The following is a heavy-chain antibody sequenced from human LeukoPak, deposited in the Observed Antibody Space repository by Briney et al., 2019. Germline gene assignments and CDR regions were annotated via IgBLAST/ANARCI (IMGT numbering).Heavy chain of an antibody. CDR3: ARSGTDFWSGYANWFDP. CDR2: IYYSGST. V-gene: IGHV4-59*01. CDR1: GGSISSYY. J-gene: IGHJ5*02. D-gene: IGHD3-3*01. Sequence: SETLSLTCTVSGGSISSYYWSWIRQPPGKGLEWIGYIYYSGSTNYNPSLKSRVTISVDTSKNQFSLNLSPVTAADTAVYYCARSGTDFWSGYANWFDPWGQGTLVTVSS.